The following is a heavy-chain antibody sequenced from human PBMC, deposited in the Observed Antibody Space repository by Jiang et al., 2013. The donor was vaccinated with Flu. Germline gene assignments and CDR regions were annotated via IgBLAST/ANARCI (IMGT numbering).Heavy chain of an antibody. CDR1: GFTWSTYA. D-gene: IGHD5-12*01. CDR3: AKAIDNNGYNFELGADY. Sequence: EVQLLESGGGLVQPGGSLRLSCIASGFTWSTYAMSWVRQAPGKGLEWVSSISGSGIHTYHADSVKGRFTVSRDNSKNTLFLQMNSLRADDTAVYYCAKAIDNNGYNFELGADYWAREPWSPSPQ. CDR2: ISGSGIHT. J-gene: IGHJ4*02. V-gene: IGHV3-23*01.